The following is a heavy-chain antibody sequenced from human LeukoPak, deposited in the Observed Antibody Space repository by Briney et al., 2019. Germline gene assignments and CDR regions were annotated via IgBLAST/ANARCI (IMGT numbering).Heavy chain of an antibody. CDR1: GFTFKNSA. CDR2: ISSSGSGT. V-gene: IGHV3-23*01. J-gene: IGHJ5*02. Sequence: GGSLRLSCKASGFTFKNSALSWIRQAPGKGLEWVSSISSSGSGTYYAESVQGRFSVSRDNSNNTLYLQMSGLRADDTAVYFCAQDPQASRWFDRWGQGTLVTVSS. D-gene: IGHD1-26*01. CDR3: AQDPQASRWFDR.